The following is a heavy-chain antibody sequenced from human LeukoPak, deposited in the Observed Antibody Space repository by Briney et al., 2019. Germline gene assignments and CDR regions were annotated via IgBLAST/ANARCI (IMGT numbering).Heavy chain of an antibody. CDR2: IYSGGTT. V-gene: IGHV3-53*01. Sequence: PGRSLRLSCAASGSTVSSNYMSWVRQAPEKGLEWVSVIYSGGTTYYADSVKGRFTISRDNSKNTLYLQMNSLRAEDTAVYYCARAVVAATGVDYWGQGTLVTVSS. D-gene: IGHD2-15*01. J-gene: IGHJ4*02. CDR1: GSTVSSNY. CDR3: ARAVVAATGVDY.